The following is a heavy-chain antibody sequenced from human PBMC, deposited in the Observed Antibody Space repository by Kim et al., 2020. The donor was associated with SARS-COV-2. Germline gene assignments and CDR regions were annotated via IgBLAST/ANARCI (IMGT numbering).Heavy chain of an antibody. D-gene: IGHD3-10*01. J-gene: IGHJ4*02. Sequence: HAPPLQGRVTISVATSQNQFSLKLSSVTAAETAVYYCARAGFGEGLDYWGQGTLVTVSS. V-gene: IGHV4-59*01. CDR3: ARAGFGEGLDY.